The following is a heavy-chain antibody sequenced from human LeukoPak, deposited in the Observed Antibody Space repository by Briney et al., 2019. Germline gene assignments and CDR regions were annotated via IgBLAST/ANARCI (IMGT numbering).Heavy chain of an antibody. CDR1: GGSISGYY. J-gene: IGHJ4*02. D-gene: IGHD6-6*01. V-gene: IGHV4-59*01. CDR3: AMYSSSSLGNVKNY. CDR2: IYYSGST. Sequence: SETLSLTCTVSGGSISGYYWSWIRQPPGKGLEWIGYIYYSGSTNYNPSLKSRVTISVDTSKNQFSLKLSSVTAADTAEYYCAMYSSSSLGNVKNYWGQGTLVTVSS.